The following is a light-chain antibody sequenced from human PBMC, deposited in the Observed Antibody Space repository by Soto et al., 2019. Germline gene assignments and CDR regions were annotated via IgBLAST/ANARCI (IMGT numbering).Light chain of an antibody. Sequence: EIVMTQSPATLSVSPGERATLSCRASHSVSSKLAWYQQKPGQAPRVLIYGASTRATGIPARFSGSGSGTEFTITISSLQSEDFALYYCQHYNDWPPTWTFGQGTRVEIK. CDR1: HSVSSK. V-gene: IGKV3-15*01. CDR2: GAS. CDR3: QHYNDWPPTWT. J-gene: IGKJ1*01.